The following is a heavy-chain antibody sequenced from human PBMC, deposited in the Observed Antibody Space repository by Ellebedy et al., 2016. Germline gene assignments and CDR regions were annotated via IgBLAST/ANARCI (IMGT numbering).Heavy chain of an antibody. CDR2: IYPGDSET. D-gene: IGHD1-26*01. Sequence: GESLKISXKASGYSFTSYWIGWVRQMPGKGLEWMGIIYPGDSETRYSPSFQGQVTISADKSISTAYLQWSSLKASDTAMYYCARHRTSGTRDSFDIWGQGTMVTVSS. CDR3: ARHRTSGTRDSFDI. J-gene: IGHJ3*02. V-gene: IGHV5-51*01. CDR1: GYSFTSYW.